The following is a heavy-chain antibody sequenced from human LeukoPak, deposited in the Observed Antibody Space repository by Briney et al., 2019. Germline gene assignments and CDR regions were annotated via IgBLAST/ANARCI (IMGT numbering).Heavy chain of an antibody. J-gene: IGHJ4*02. CDR1: GFTFSSYA. Sequence: PGGSLRLSCAASGFTFSSYAMHWVRQAPGKGLEWVAVISYDGSNKYYADSVKGRFTISRDNSKNTLYLQMNSLRAEDTAVYYCARDLYSNYVGYYFDYWGQGTLVTVSS. CDR2: ISYDGSNK. D-gene: IGHD4-11*01. CDR3: ARDLYSNYVGYYFDY. V-gene: IGHV3-30-3*01.